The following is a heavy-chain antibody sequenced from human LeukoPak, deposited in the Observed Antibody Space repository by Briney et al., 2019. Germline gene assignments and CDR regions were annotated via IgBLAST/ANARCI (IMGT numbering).Heavy chain of an antibody. CDR2: IKKDGSEK. CDR3: ARGEYYYDGGY. D-gene: IGHD3-22*01. J-gene: IGHJ4*02. V-gene: IGHV3-7*04. CDR1: GFTFSSNS. Sequence: PGGSLRLSCAASGFTFSSNSMNWVRQAPGKGPEWVANIKKDGSEKYYVDSVKGRFTISRDNAKNSLFLQMNSLRAEETAVYYCARGEYYYDGGYWGQGTLVTVSS.